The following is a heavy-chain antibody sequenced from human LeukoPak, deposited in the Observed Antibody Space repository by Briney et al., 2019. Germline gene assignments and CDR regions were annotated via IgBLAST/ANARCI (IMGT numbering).Heavy chain of an antibody. Sequence: GESLKISCKGSGYSFTSYWIGWVRQMPGKGLEWMGIIYPGGSDTRYSPSFQGQVTISADKSISTAYLQWSSLKASDTAMYYCARPKSTVTTHDAFDIWGQGTMVTVSS. D-gene: IGHD4-17*01. CDR3: ARPKSTVTTHDAFDI. J-gene: IGHJ3*02. CDR2: IYPGGSDT. V-gene: IGHV5-51*01. CDR1: GYSFTSYW.